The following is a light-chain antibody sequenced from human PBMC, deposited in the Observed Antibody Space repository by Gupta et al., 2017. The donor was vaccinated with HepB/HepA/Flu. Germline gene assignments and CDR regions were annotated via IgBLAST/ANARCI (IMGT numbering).Light chain of an antibody. CDR2: DAS. CDR3: QQHSSWPQGT. CDR1: QSVSSY. Sequence: DIVLTQSPATLSSSPGERATLSCRASQSVSSYLAWYQQKPGQSPRLLIYDASNRATGIPARCSGSGCGTDFTLTSSSLEQEDFAVYYCQQHSSWPQGTFGQGTKLEIK. J-gene: IGKJ1*01. V-gene: IGKV3-11*01.